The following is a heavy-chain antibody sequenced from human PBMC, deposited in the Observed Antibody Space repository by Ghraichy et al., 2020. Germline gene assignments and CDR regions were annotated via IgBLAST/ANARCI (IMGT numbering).Heavy chain of an antibody. D-gene: IGHD3-3*01. CDR1: GFTFNNFG. Sequence: GGSLRLSCAASGFTFNNFGMNWVRQAPGKGLEWVSYISSTSGTIFYADSVKGRFTISRDIAENSLYLQMNSLRDEDTAVYYCARDHHDFWSVYSGLLGYWGQGTLVTVSS. V-gene: IGHV3-48*02. J-gene: IGHJ4*02. CDR3: ARDHHDFWSVYSGLLGY. CDR2: ISSTSGTI.